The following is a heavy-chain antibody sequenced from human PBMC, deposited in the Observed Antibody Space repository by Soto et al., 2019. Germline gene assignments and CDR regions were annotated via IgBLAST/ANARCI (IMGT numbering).Heavy chain of an antibody. Sequence: PGGSLRLSCAASGFTFSSYAMHWVRQAPGKGLEWVAVISYDGSNKYYADSVKGRFTISRDNSKNTLYLQMNSLRAEDTAVYYCARDRASIAVASGAFDTWGQGTMVTVSS. CDR1: GFTFSSYA. CDR3: ARDRASIAVASGAFDT. D-gene: IGHD6-19*01. CDR2: ISYDGSNK. J-gene: IGHJ3*02. V-gene: IGHV3-30-3*01.